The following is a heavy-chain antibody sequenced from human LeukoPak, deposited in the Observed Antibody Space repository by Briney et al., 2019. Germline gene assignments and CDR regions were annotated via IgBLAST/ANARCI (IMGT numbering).Heavy chain of an antibody. Sequence: SETLSLTCAVYGGSFSGYYWSWIRQPPGKGLEWIGEINHSGSTNYNPSLKSRVTISVDTSKNQFSLKLSSVAAADTAVYYCARRGYGSGSYFYYYYMDVWGKGTTVTISS. CDR3: ARRGYGSGSYFYYYYMDV. J-gene: IGHJ6*03. D-gene: IGHD3-10*01. CDR2: INHSGST. V-gene: IGHV4-34*01. CDR1: GGSFSGYY.